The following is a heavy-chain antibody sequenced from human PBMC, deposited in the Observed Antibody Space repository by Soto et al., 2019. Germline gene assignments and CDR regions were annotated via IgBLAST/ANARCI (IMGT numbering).Heavy chain of an antibody. J-gene: IGHJ4*02. CDR2: IIPLFGTA. D-gene: IGHD5-18*01. Sequence: QVQLVQSGAEVKKPGSSVKISCTTSGDSFKNYAIGWVRQVPGQGLEWTGSIIPLFGTANYARMFEGRVTITADKSTTTVYMELGSLRSEDTAVYYCARLDSTMITVDYWGQGTLVTVSS. CDR1: GDSFKNYA. V-gene: IGHV1-69*06. CDR3: ARLDSTMITVDY.